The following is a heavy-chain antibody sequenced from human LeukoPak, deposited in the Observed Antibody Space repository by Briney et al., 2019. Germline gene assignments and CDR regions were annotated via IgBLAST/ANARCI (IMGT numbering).Heavy chain of an antibody. CDR3: ARGPTYYYDSSGYP. CDR2: INHSGST. Sequence: SETLSLTCAVYGGSFSGYYWSWIRQPPGKGLEWIGEINHSGSTNYNPSLKSRVTISVDTSKNRFSLKLSSVTAADTAVYYCARGPTYYYDSSGYPWGQGTLVTVSS. CDR1: GGSFSGYY. D-gene: IGHD3-22*01. V-gene: IGHV4-34*01. J-gene: IGHJ5*02.